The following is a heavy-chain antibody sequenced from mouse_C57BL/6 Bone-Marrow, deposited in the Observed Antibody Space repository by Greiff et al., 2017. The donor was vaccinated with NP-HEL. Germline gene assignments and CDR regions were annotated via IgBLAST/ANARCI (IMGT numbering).Heavy chain of an antibody. J-gene: IGHJ4*01. V-gene: IGHV1-69*01. CDR3: AREDGYYFYAMDY. CDR2: IDPSDSYN. Sequence: QVQLQQPGAELVMPGASVKLSCKASGYTFTSYWMHWVKQRPGQGLEWIGEIDPSDSYNNYNQKFKGKSTLTVDKSSSKAYMQLSSLTSEDSAVYYCAREDGYYFYAMDYWGQGTSVTVTS. D-gene: IGHD2-3*01. CDR1: GYTFTSYW.